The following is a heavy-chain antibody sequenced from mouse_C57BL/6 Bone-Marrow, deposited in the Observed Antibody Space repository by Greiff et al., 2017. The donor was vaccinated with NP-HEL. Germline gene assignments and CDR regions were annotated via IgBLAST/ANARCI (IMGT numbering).Heavy chain of an antibody. D-gene: IGHD2-2*01. CDR1: GYTFTSYW. J-gene: IGHJ3*01. V-gene: IGHV1-59*01. Sequence: QVQLQQPGAELVRPGTSVKLSCKASGYTFTSYWMPWVKQRPGQGLEWIGVIDPSDSYPPSHKKLKGKATLTVATSSSTAYMQLSSLTAEDSAVYYGARVSTMVKWFAYWGQGTLVTVSA. CDR2: IDPSDSYP. CDR3: ARVSTMVKWFAY.